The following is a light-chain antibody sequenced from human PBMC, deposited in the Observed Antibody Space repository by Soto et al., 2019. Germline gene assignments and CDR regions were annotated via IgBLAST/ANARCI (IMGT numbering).Light chain of an antibody. CDR2: TNN. V-gene: IGLV1-44*01. CDR1: TSDIGTNA. Sequence: QSVLTQPPSASGSPGQRVIVSCSGSTSDIGTNAVNWFQHLPGTAPKLLNYTNNQRPSGVPDRFSGSKSGTSASLAISGLQSEDEAYYYCATWHDSFYVFGTGTKLTVL. CDR3: ATWHDSFYV. J-gene: IGLJ1*01.